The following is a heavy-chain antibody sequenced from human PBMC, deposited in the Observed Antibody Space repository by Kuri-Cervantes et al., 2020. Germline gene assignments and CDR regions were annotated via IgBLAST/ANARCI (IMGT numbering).Heavy chain of an antibody. Sequence: GSLRLSCTVSGGSISSSSYYWGWIRQPPGKGLEWIGSIYYSGSTYYNPSLKSRVTISVDTSKNQFSLKLSSVTAADTAVYYCARGAHSSSWTTGFGYWGQGTLVTVSS. CDR3: ARGAHSSSWTTGFGY. CDR2: IYYSGST. CDR1: GGSISSSSYY. D-gene: IGHD6-13*01. V-gene: IGHV4-39*07. J-gene: IGHJ4*02.